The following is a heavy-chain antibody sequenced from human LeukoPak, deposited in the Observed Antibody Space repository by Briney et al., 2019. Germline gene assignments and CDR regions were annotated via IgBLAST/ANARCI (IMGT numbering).Heavy chain of an antibody. Sequence: SETLSLTCAVYGGSFSGYYWSWIRQPPGKGLEWVGEINHTGSTNYNPSLKSRVNIPVATSKNQFSLKLSSVTTADTAVYYCARVAVAGTPPIYYYYYMDVWGKGTTVTVSS. CDR1: GGSFSGYY. CDR3: ARVAVAGTPPIYYYYYMDV. D-gene: IGHD6-19*01. J-gene: IGHJ6*03. CDR2: INHTGST. V-gene: IGHV4-34*01.